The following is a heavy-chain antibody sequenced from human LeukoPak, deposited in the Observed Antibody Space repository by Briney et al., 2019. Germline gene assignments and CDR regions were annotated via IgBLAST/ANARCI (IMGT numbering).Heavy chain of an antibody. CDR2: IYPGDSET. D-gene: IGHD6-13*01. CDR1: GYRFSSYW. CDR3: ARLGIAGAGTQDAFDI. J-gene: IGHJ3*02. Sequence: GESLKISCEGSGYRFSSYWIGWVRQMPGKGLEWMGIIYPGDSETKYSSSFQGQVTISADRAISTAYLQWSSLKASDSAIYYCARLGIAGAGTQDAFDIWGQGTMVTVSS. V-gene: IGHV5-51*01.